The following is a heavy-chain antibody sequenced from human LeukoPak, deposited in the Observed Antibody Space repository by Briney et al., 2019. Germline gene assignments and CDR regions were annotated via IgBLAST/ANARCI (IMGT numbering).Heavy chain of an antibody. CDR2: ISGSDGTT. Sequence: GGSLRLSCAASGFTFSSYAMSWVRQAPGKGLEWVSTISGSDGTTYYADSVKGHFTISRDNSKNTLYLQVNSLRAEDTAVYYCAKHSGSWTHFDFWGQGTLVTVSS. V-gene: IGHV3-23*01. CDR3: AKHSGSWTHFDF. D-gene: IGHD5-12*01. J-gene: IGHJ4*02. CDR1: GFTFSSYA.